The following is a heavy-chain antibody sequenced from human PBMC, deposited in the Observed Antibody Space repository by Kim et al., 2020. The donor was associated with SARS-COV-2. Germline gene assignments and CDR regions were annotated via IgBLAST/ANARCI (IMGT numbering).Heavy chain of an antibody. CDR1: GYTFTSYG. Sequence: ASVKVSCKASGYTFTSYGISWVRQAPGQGLEWMGWISAYNGNTNYAQKLQGRVTMTTDTSTSTAYMELRSLRSDDTAVYYCARDVKLRYFDWLPAVTHFDYWGQGTLVTVSS. CDR3: ARDVKLRYFDWLPAVTHFDY. V-gene: IGHV1-18*01. CDR2: ISAYNGNT. J-gene: IGHJ4*02. D-gene: IGHD3-9*01.